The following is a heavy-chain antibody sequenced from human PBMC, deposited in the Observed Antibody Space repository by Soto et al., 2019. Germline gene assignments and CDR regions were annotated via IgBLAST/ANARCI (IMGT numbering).Heavy chain of an antibody. V-gene: IGHV3-48*01. CDR3: ARHGYSYGGGYFDY. CDR1: GFSFSSYT. Sequence: GGSLRLSCVASGFSFSSYTMNWVRQAPGKGLEWVSNIGRSSRPIYYADSVKGRFTISRDNSKNTLYLQMNSLRAEDTAVYYCARHGYSYGGGYFDYWGQGTLVTVSS. D-gene: IGHD5-18*01. J-gene: IGHJ4*02. CDR2: IGRSSRPI.